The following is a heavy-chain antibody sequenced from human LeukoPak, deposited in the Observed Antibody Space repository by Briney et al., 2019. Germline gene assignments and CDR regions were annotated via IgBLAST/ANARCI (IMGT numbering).Heavy chain of an antibody. Sequence: ASVKVSCKASGYTFTSYGISWVRQAPGQGLEWMGWISAYNGNTNYTQKLQGRVTITTDTSTCAAYMELRSLRSDDTAVYYCARDPRGGITEGDYWGQGPLVTVSS. CDR3: ARDPRGGITEGDY. CDR2: ISAYNGNT. J-gene: IGHJ4*02. V-gene: IGHV1-18*01. D-gene: IGHD1-14*01. CDR1: GYTFTSYG.